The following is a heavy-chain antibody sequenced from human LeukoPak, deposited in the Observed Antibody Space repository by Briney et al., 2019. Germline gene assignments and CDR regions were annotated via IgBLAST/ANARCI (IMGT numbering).Heavy chain of an antibody. V-gene: IGHV3-7*03. J-gene: IGHJ5*02. CDR3: AKDDNYIRFLS. CDR2: IKQDGSEK. D-gene: IGHD3-16*01. Sequence: PGGSLRLSCAASGFSFSRYWMSWVRQAPGKGLEWVANIKQDGSEKNYVESVKGRFTIPRDNAKNSLYLQMNSLRAEDTAVYYCAKDDNYIRFLSWGQGTLVTVSS. CDR1: GFSFSRYW.